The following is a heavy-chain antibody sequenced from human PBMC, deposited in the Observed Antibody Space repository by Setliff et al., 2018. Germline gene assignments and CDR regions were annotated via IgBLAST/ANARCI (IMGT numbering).Heavy chain of an antibody. CDR1: GYTFNTNG. CDR3: ARDGGGYCATTSCFHFDY. D-gene: IGHD2-15*01. J-gene: IGHJ4*02. Sequence: ASVKVSCKSYGYTFNTNGISWVRQAPGQRPEWMGWISPYNGKTRYIERFQGRLTLTIDTSTNTVFMELRNLRPDDTAIYYCARDGGGYCATTSCFHFDYWGQGTQVTVSS. V-gene: IGHV1-18*01. CDR2: ISPYNGKT.